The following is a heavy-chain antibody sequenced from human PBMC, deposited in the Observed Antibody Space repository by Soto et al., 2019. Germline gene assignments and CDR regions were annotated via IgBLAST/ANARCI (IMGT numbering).Heavy chain of an antibody. CDR2: ISSGGST. V-gene: IGHV3-23*01. J-gene: IGHJ4*02. D-gene: IGHD2-15*01. CDR1: GFTFTSYA. Sequence: GGSLRLSCAASGFTFTSYAMGWVRQAPGKWLEWVSVISSGGSTYYADSVRGRFTISRDNSKDTLSLQMNSLRAEDTAVYYCAKRRGAGGHFDYWGQGXLVTVYS. CDR3: AKRRGAGGHFDY.